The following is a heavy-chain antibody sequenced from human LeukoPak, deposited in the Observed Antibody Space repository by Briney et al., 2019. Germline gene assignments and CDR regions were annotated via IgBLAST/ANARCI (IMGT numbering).Heavy chain of an antibody. V-gene: IGHV4-30-4*01. D-gene: IGHD5-12*01. CDR2: IYYSGST. CDR1: GGSISSGDYY. CDR3: ARHPYEGVNWFDP. J-gene: IGHJ5*02. Sequence: NPSQTLSLTCTVSGGSISSGDYYWSWIRQPPGKGLEWIGYIYYSGSTYYNPSLKSRVTISVDTSKNQFSLKLSSVTAADTAVYYCARHPYEGVNWFDPWGQGTLVTVSS.